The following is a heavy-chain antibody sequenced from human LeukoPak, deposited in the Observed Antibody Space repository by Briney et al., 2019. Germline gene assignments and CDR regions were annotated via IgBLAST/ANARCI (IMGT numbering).Heavy chain of an antibody. CDR1: GFSLSASGVG. J-gene: IGHJ4*02. CDR3: VHRRIYSPFDY. D-gene: IGHD4-11*01. Sequence: SGPTLVNPTQTLTLTCTFSGFSLSASGVGVAWVRQPPGKALEWLALIYWDDDKLYNSSLKSRLTITKDTSKHQVVLTMTNVDPVDTATYYCVHRRIYSPFDYWGQGALVTVSS. CDR2: IYWDDDK. V-gene: IGHV2-5*02.